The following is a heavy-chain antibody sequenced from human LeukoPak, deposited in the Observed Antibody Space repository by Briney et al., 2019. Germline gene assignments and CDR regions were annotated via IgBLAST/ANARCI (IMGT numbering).Heavy chain of an antibody. CDR2: MNPNSGNT. CDR1: GYTFTSYD. J-gene: IGHJ4*02. Sequence: ASVKVSCKASGYTFTSYDINWVRQATGQGLEWMGWMNPNSGNTGYAQKFQGRVTMTRNTSISTAYMELSSLRSEDTAVYYCARCRGDRGGYGYWGQGTLVTVSS. CDR3: ARCRGDRGGYGY. D-gene: IGHD3-16*01. V-gene: IGHV1-8*01.